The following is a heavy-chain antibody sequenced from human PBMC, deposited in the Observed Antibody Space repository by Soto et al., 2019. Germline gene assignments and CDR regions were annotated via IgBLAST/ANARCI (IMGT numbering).Heavy chain of an antibody. CDR3: AKDSALRFLEWFFDY. V-gene: IGHV3-43*01. Sequence: GGSLRLSCAASGFTFDDYTMHWVRQAPGKGLEWVSLISWDGGSTYYADSVKGRFTISRDNSKNSLYLQMNSLRTEDTALYYCAKDSALRFLEWFFDYWGQGTLVTVSS. J-gene: IGHJ4*02. CDR1: GFTFDDYT. D-gene: IGHD3-3*01. CDR2: ISWDGGST.